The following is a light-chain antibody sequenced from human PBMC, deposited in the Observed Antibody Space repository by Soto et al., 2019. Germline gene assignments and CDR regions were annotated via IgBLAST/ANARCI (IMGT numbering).Light chain of an antibody. CDR3: SSYTSSRTVV. Sequence: QSALTQPASVSGSPGQSITISCTGTSSDVGGYNYVSWYQQHPGKAPKLIIYEVNNRPSGVSNRFSGSKSGNTASLTISGLQAEDEADYYCSSYTSSRTVVFGGGTKLTVL. V-gene: IGLV2-14*01. CDR2: EVN. J-gene: IGLJ2*01. CDR1: SSDVGGYNY.